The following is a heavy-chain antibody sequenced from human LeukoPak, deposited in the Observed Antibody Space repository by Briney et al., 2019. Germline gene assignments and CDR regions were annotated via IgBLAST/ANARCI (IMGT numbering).Heavy chain of an antibody. CDR2: INPNSGGT. D-gene: IGHD4-17*01. V-gene: IGHV1-2*02. CDR1: GYTFTGYY. CDR3: ASGRNYGDVGVSDYFDY. Sequence: LRASVKVSCKASGYTFTGYYMHWVRQAPGQGLEWMGWINPNSGGTNYAQKFQGRVTMTRDTSISTAYMELSRLRSDDTAVYYCASGRNYGDVGVSDYFDYWGQGTLVTVSS. J-gene: IGHJ4*02.